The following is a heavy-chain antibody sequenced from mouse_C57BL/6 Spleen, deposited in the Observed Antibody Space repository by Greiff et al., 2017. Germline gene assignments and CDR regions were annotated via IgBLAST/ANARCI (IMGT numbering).Heavy chain of an antibody. V-gene: IGHV5-17*01. D-gene: IGHD1-1*01. CDR2: ISSGSSTI. J-gene: IGHJ2*01. Sequence: EVMLVESGGGLVKPGGSLKLSCAASGFTFSDYGMHWVRQAPEKGLEWVAYISSGSSTIYYADTVKGRFTISRDNAKNTLFLQMTSLRSEETSMYYCAKYYYGSSYYFDYWGQGTTLTVAA. CDR3: AKYYYGSSYYFDY. CDR1: GFTFSDYG.